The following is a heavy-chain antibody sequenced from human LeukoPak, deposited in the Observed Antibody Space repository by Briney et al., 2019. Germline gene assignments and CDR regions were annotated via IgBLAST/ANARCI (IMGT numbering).Heavy chain of an antibody. CDR1: GGTFSSYA. D-gene: IGHD5-12*01. Sequence: SVKVSCKASGGTFSSYAISWVRQAPGQGLEWMGRIIPILGIANYAQKFQGRVTITADKSASTAYMELSSLRSEDTAVYNCARDPLRDGYMAAFDIWGQGTMVTVSS. V-gene: IGHV1-69*04. CDR2: IIPILGIA. J-gene: IGHJ3*02. CDR3: ARDPLRDGYMAAFDI.